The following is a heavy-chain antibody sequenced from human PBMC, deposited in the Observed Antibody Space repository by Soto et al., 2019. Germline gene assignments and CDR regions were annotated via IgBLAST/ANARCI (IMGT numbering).Heavy chain of an antibody. D-gene: IGHD2-8*02. J-gene: IGHJ3*01. CDR3: VKEYCTGGTCFDAFDL. Sequence: EAELVESGGGLVQPGGSLPLSCAASGFIFSDYEVDWVRQAPGRGPEWISYISDGGTTIYYAASVKGRFTISRDDAKKSLYLHMNDLRVDDTAIYFCVKEYCTGGTCFDAFDLWGQGTVVTVSS. CDR2: ISDGGTTI. CDR1: GFIFSDYE. V-gene: IGHV3-48*03.